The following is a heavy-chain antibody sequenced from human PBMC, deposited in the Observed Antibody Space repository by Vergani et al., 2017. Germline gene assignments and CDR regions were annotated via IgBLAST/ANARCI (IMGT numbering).Heavy chain of an antibody. Sequence: QVQLVQSGAEVKKPGASVKVSCKASGYTFTGYYMHWVRQAPGQGLEWMGWINPNSGGTNYAQKFQGRVTMTTDTSTSTAYMELRSLRSEDTAVYYCARGDELRFLEWFQGYFDYWGQGTLVTVSS. D-gene: IGHD3-3*01. V-gene: IGHV1-2*02. J-gene: IGHJ4*02. CDR3: ARGDELRFLEWFQGYFDY. CDR2: INPNSGGT. CDR1: GYTFTGYY.